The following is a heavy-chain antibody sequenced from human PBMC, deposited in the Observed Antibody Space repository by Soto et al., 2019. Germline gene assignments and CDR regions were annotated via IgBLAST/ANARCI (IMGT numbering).Heavy chain of an antibody. CDR2: VSHDGRNT. Sequence: VQLVESGGGVVQPGRSLRLSCAASGFTFSDYAMHWVRQAPGKGLEWVAVVSHDGRNTHYAGSVKGRFTISRDSSKNTVSLEMTSLRAEDTTVYYYAKGGRQWMVRSDFNYWGQGALVTVSS. CDR3: AKGGRQWMVRSDFNY. CDR1: GFTFSDYA. J-gene: IGHJ4*02. D-gene: IGHD6-19*01. V-gene: IGHV3-30*18.